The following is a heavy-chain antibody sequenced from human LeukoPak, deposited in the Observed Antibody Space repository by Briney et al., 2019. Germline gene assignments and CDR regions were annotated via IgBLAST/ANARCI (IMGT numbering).Heavy chain of an antibody. CDR1: GFIFSNFS. J-gene: IGHJ4*02. D-gene: IGHD2-21*01. V-gene: IGHV3-21*01. CDR2: IDTSGTYT. CDR3: AKLLLLEADD. Sequence: PGGSLRLSCVGSGFIFSNFSINWVRQAPGKGLEWVSSIDTSGTYTYYADSVKGRFTISRDNTRNAVYLQMNSLSADDTAVYYCAKLLLLEADDWGQGTLVSVSS.